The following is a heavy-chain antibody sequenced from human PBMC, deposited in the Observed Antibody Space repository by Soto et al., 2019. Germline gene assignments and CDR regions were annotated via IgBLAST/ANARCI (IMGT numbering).Heavy chain of an antibody. CDR2: INPSGGST. CDR1: GYTFTSYY. V-gene: IGHV1-46*01. CDR3: ARDRQPPSGYSNTYGMDV. Sequence: ASVKVSCKASGYTFTSYYMHWVRQAPGQGLGWMGIINPSGGSTSYAQKFQGRVTMTRDTSTSTVYMELSSLRSEDTAVYYCARDRQPPSGYSNTYGMDVWGQGTTVTVS. J-gene: IGHJ6*02. D-gene: IGHD6-13*01.